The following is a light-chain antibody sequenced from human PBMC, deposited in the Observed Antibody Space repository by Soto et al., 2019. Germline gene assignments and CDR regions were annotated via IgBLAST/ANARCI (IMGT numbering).Light chain of an antibody. Sequence: QSALTQPPSASGSPGQSVTISCTGTSNDVGGYNYVSWYQQHPGKAPKLMIYEVSKRPSGVPDRFSGSKSGNTASLTVSGLQAEDAADYYCSSYAGTNNYVFGTGTKVTVL. CDR3: SSYAGTNNYV. CDR1: SNDVGGYNY. CDR2: EVS. V-gene: IGLV2-8*01. J-gene: IGLJ1*01.